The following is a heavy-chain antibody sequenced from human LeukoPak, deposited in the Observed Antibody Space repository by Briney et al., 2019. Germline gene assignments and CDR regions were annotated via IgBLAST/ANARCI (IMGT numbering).Heavy chain of an antibody. J-gene: IGHJ6*03. Sequence: SETLSLTCTVSGGSISSSSYYWGWIRQPPGKGLEWIGRIYYSGSTYYNPSLKSRVTISVDPSKNQFSLKLSSVTAADTAVYYCARGGDANYYYYYMDVWGKGTTVTVSS. CDR2: IYYSGST. V-gene: IGHV4-39*07. CDR3: ARGGDANYYYYYMDV. D-gene: IGHD1-26*01. CDR1: GGSISSSSYY.